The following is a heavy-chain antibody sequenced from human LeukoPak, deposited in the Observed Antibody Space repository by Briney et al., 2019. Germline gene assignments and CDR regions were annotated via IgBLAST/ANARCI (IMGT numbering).Heavy chain of an antibody. Sequence: PGGSLRLSCAASGFTVSDNYMSWVRQAPGKGLEWVSAIVGSGGKSYYADSVKGRFTISRDNSRNTLYLQMNSLRAEDTAVYYCARGGYSGYDWVDYWGQGTLVTVSS. CDR3: ARGGYSGYDWVDY. J-gene: IGHJ4*02. CDR2: IVGSGGKS. D-gene: IGHD5-12*01. V-gene: IGHV3-53*01. CDR1: GFTVSDNY.